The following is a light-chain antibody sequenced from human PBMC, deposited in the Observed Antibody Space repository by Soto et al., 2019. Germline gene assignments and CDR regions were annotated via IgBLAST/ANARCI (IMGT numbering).Light chain of an antibody. J-gene: IGKJ5*01. V-gene: IGKV3-11*01. Sequence: DIVLTQSPVTLSLSPGERATLSCRASQSVSSYLAWYQQKPGQAPRLLIYDASNRATGIPARFSGSGSGTDFTLTINSVEPEDFAVYYCQQRSNWPTFGQGTRLEIK. CDR3: QQRSNWPT. CDR2: DAS. CDR1: QSVSSY.